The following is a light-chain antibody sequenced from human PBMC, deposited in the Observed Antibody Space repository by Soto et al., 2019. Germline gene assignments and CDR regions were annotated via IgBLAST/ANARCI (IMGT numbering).Light chain of an antibody. CDR1: SGSVSTSHY. Sequence: QTVLTQEPSFSVSPGGTVTVTCGFSSGSVSTSHYASWYQQTPGQAPRTLIYNTNTRSSGVPDRFSGSILGNKAALTITGAQADDESDYYCVLYVGSGMWVFGGGTKVTVL. CDR2: NTN. CDR3: VLYVGSGMWV. J-gene: IGLJ2*01. V-gene: IGLV8-61*01.